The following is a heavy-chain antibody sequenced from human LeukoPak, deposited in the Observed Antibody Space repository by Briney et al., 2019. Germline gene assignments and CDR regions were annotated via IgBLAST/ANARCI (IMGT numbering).Heavy chain of an antibody. CDR1: GFTVSSNY. D-gene: IGHD4-17*01. CDR3: ARDLYGVSHDY. V-gene: IGHV3-53*01. CDR2: IYSSGST. J-gene: IGHJ4*02. Sequence: GGSLRLSCAASGFTVSSNYMNWVRQAPGKGLEWVSVIYSSGSTYYADSVKGRFTISRDNSKNTLYLQMNSLRAEDTAMYYCARDLYGVSHDYWGQGTLVTVSS.